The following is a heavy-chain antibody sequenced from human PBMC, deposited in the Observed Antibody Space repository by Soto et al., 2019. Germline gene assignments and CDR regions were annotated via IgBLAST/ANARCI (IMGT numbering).Heavy chain of an antibody. Sequence: GASVKVSCKASGYTFTSYGISWVRQAPGQGLEWMGWISAYNGNTNYAQKLQGRVTMTTDTSTSTAYMELRSLRSDDTAVYYCARAPYSSGWYEYYFDYWGQGTPVTVSS. CDR1: GYTFTSYG. J-gene: IGHJ4*02. CDR3: ARAPYSSGWYEYYFDY. D-gene: IGHD6-13*01. CDR2: ISAYNGNT. V-gene: IGHV1-18*01.